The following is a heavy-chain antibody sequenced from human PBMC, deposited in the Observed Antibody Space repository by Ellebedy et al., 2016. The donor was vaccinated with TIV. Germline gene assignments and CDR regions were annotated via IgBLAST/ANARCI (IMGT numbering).Heavy chain of an antibody. CDR3: AKDISLPGYDILTSYPDY. J-gene: IGHJ4*02. Sequence: PGGSLRLSCAASGFTFDDYAMHWVRQAPGKGLEWVSLISGDGGSTYYADSVKGRFTISRDNSKNSLYLQMNSLRTEDTALYYCAKDISLPGYDILTSYPDYWGQGTLVTVSS. CDR1: GFTFDDYA. CDR2: ISGDGGST. V-gene: IGHV3-43*02. D-gene: IGHD3-9*01.